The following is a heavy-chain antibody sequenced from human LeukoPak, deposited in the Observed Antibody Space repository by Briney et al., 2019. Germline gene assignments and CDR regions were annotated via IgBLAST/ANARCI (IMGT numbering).Heavy chain of an antibody. CDR1: GFTFSSYG. CDR2: IWYDGSNK. V-gene: IGHV3-33*01. D-gene: IGHD5-18*01. Sequence: GGSLRLYCAASGFTFSSYGMHWVRQAPGKGLEWVAVIWYDGSNKYYADSVKGRFTISRDNSKNTLYLQMNSLRAEDTAVYYCARERPKLWPTIYYYGMDVWGQGTTVTVSS. J-gene: IGHJ6*02. CDR3: ARERPKLWPTIYYYGMDV.